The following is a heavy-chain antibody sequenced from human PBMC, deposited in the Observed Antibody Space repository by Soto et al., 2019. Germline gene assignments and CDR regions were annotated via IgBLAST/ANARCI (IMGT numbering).Heavy chain of an antibody. CDR3: ARSIVVVPADKSRTRFDP. Sequence: SETLSLTCAVSGGSFSGYYWSWIRQPPGKGLEWIGEINHSGSTNYNPSLKSRVTISVDTSKNQFSLKLSSVTAADTAVYYCARSIVVVPADKSRTRFDPWGQGTLVTVSS. D-gene: IGHD2-2*01. CDR1: GGSFSGYY. CDR2: INHSGST. J-gene: IGHJ5*02. V-gene: IGHV4-34*01.